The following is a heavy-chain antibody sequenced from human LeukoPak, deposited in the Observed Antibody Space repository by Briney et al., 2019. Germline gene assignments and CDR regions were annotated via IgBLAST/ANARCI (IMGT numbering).Heavy chain of an antibody. Sequence: GGSLRLSCAASGFTFSSYAMSWVRQAPGKGLEWVSAISGSGGSTYYADSVKGRFTISRDNSKNTLYLQMNSLRAEDTAVYYCAKDKLGGVIVGGIGISDYWGQGTLVTVSS. CDR3: AKDKLGGVIVGGIGISDY. D-gene: IGHD3-16*02. CDR2: ISGSGGST. V-gene: IGHV3-23*01. CDR1: GFTFSSYA. J-gene: IGHJ4*02.